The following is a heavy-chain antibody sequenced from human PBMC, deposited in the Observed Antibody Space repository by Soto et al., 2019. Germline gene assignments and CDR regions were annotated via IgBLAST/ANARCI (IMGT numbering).Heavy chain of an antibody. CDR3: TRGGFRDAFDM. V-gene: IGHV3-74*02. CDR1: GFTFSNYW. J-gene: IGHJ3*02. D-gene: IGHD3-16*01. CDR2: VTNDGSGT. Sequence: EVQVVESGGGLVQPGGSLRLSGATSGFTFSNYWMHWVRQAPGKGLVWVSRVTNDGSGTRYADSVKGRFTISRDNAKNTVYLNINSHRSEDTALYFCTRGGFRDAFDMWGQGTTVTVS.